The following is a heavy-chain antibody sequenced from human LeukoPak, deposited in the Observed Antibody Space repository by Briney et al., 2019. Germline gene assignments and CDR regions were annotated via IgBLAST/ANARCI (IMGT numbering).Heavy chain of an antibody. CDR2: IYYSGST. CDR1: GGSISSGDYY. Sequence: PSETLSLTCTVSGGSISSGDYYWSWIRQPPGKGLEWIGYIYYSGSTNYNPSLKSRVTISVDTSKNQFSLKLSSVTAADTAVYYCARSHYYGSGSYFYWGQGTLVTVSS. J-gene: IGHJ4*02. CDR3: ARSHYYGSGSYFY. D-gene: IGHD3-10*01. V-gene: IGHV4-61*08.